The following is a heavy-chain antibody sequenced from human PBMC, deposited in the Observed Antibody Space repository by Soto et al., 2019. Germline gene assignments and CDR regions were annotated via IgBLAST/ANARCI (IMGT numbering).Heavy chain of an antibody. J-gene: IGHJ2*01. CDR2: IIPIFGTA. V-gene: IGHV1-69*12. Sequence: QVQLVQSGAEVKKPGSSVTVSCKASGGTFSSYTISWVRQAPGQGLEWMGGIIPIFGTANYAQKFQGRVTITADESTSTAYMELSSLRPEDTAVYYCARGNHRWLQLWYFELWGRGTLVTVSS. CDR3: ARGNHRWLQLWYFEL. D-gene: IGHD5-12*01. CDR1: GGTFSSYT.